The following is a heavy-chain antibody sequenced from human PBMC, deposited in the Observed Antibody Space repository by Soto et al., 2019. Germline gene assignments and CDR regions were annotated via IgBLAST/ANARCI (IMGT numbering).Heavy chain of an antibody. CDR1: GFSLSTSRVG. V-gene: IGHV2-5*02. Sequence: QITLKESGPTLVNPTQTLTLTCSFSGFSLSTSRVGVAWIRQPPGKALEWLAIIYWDDDRRYSPSLKTRLAITKDTSKNQVVLTMTNLDPGDTATYYCAHIMITWGGVSALDASDMWGQGTMVTVSS. D-gene: IGHD3-16*01. CDR2: IYWDDDR. J-gene: IGHJ3*02. CDR3: AHIMITWGGVSALDASDM.